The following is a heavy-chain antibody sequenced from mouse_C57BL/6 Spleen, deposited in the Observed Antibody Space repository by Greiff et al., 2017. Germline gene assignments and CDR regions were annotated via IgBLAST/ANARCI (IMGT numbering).Heavy chain of an antibody. J-gene: IGHJ3*01. CDR3: TRRGILGWFAY. D-gene: IGHD3-1*01. CDR2: IDPETGGT. CDR1: GYTFTDYE. Sequence: QVQLQQPGAELVRPGASVTLSCKASGYTFTDYEMHWVKQTPVHGLEWIGAIDPETGGTAYNQKFKGKAILTADKSSSTAYMELRSLTSEDSAVYYCTRRGILGWFAYWGQGTLVTVSA. V-gene: IGHV1-15*01.